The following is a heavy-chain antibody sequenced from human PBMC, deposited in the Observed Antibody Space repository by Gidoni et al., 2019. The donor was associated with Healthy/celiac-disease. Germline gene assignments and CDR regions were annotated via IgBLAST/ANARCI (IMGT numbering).Heavy chain of an antibody. CDR1: GFTFDDYA. Sequence: EVQLVESGGGLVQPGRSLRLSCAASGFTFDDYAMHWVRQAPGKGLEWVSGISWNSVSIGYADSVKGRFTISRDNAKNSLYLQLNSLRAEDTALYYCAKEAIVVVPAAIGGDGMDVWGQGTTVTVSS. CDR3: AKEAIVVVPAAIGGDGMDV. V-gene: IGHV3-9*01. J-gene: IGHJ6*02. CDR2: ISWNSVSI. D-gene: IGHD2-2*02.